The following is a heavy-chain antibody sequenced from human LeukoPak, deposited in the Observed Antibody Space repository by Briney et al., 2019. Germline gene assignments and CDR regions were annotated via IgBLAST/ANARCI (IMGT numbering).Heavy chain of an antibody. CDR1: GGSFSGYY. D-gene: IGHD2-2*01. J-gene: IGHJ4*02. CDR3: ARGPRYCSSTSCYVLRAFDY. Sequence: SETLSLTCAVYGGSFSGYYWSWIRQPPGKGLEWIGEINHSGSTNYNPSLKSRVTISVDTSKNQFSLKLSSVTAADTAVYYCARGPRYCSSTSCYVLRAFDYWGQGTLVTVSS. V-gene: IGHV4-34*01. CDR2: INHSGST.